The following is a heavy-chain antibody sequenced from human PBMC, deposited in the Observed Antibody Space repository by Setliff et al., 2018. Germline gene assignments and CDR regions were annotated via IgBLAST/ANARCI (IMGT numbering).Heavy chain of an antibody. J-gene: IGHJ4*02. V-gene: IGHV3-21*01. CDR2: ISSSSSYI. D-gene: IGHD6-13*01. Sequence: GGSLRLSCAASGFTFSSSAMAWVRQAPGKGLEWVSSISSSSSYIYYADSVKGRFTISRDNAKNSLYLQMNSLRAEDTAVYYCARGRQQLVPTSYWGQGTLVTVSS. CDR3: ARGRQQLVPTSY. CDR1: GFTFSSSA.